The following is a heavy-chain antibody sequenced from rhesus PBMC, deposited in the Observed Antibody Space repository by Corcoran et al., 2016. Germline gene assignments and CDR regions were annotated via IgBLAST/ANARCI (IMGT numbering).Heavy chain of an antibody. CDR3: ARVVQLGGFDF. D-gene: IGHD1-1*01. CDR2: INGNSATT. CDR1: GVSIRSSW. J-gene: IGHJ3*01. Sequence: QVQLQESGPGLVKPSETLSLTCAVSGVSIRSSWWTWSRPPPGKGLEGIGEINGNSATTYYKSSRKSRVTFTKDASKNQFSLKLSSVTAADTAVYFCARVVQLGGFDFWGQGLRVTVSS. V-gene: IGHV4-80*01.